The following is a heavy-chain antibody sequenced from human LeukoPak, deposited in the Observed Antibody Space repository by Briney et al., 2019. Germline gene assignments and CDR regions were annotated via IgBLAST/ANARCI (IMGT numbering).Heavy chain of an antibody. Sequence: PGGSLRLSCAASGFTFSSYAMSWVRQAPGKGLEWVSVISGGGGSKYYADSVKGRFTISRDNSKNTLYLQMNSLRAEDTAVYYCAREPADRYYDFWSGYLYYYYGMDVWGQGTTVTVSS. J-gene: IGHJ6*02. CDR1: GFTFSSYA. CDR3: AREPADRYYDFWSGYLYYYYGMDV. CDR2: ISGGGGSK. V-gene: IGHV3-23*01. D-gene: IGHD3-3*01.